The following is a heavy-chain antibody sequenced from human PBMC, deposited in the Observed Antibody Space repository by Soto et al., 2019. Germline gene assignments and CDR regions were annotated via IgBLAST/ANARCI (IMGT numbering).Heavy chain of an antibody. J-gene: IGHJ4*02. CDR3: VTYGSRNY. D-gene: IGHD3-10*01. CDR1: GDSISSDDHY. V-gene: IGHV4-30-4*01. Sequence: SETLSLTCTVSGDSISSDDHYWNWIRQPPGKGLEWVGYVYNSGSTYSNPSLKGRVTIXXXTXXXXXSLXLXXVTXEDTAMYYCVTYGSRNYWGQGTLVTVSS. CDR2: VYNSGST.